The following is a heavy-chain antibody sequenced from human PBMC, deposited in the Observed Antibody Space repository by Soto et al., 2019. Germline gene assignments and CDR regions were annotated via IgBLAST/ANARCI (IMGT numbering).Heavy chain of an antibody. Sequence: QVQLVESGGGVVQPGRSLRLSCAASGFTFSSYGMHWVRQAPGKGLEWVAVIWYDGSNKYYADSVKGRFTISRDNSKNKLYLQINSLRAENTDVYYCARSYGAGSYYTALQILPYYYDMDVWGQGTTVTVSS. V-gene: IGHV3-33*01. J-gene: IGHJ6*02. CDR2: IWYDGSNK. CDR1: GFTFSSYG. D-gene: IGHD3-10*01. CDR3: ARSYGAGSYYTALQILPYYYDMDV.